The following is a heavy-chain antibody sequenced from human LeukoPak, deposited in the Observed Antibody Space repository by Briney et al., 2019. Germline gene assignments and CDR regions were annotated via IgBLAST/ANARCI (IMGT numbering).Heavy chain of an antibody. CDR2: IWYDGSNK. V-gene: IGHV3-33*01. Sequence: GRSLRLSCAASGFTFSSYGMHWVRQAPGKGLEWVAVIWYDGSNKYYADSVKGRFTISRDNSKNTLYLQMNNLRAEDTAVYYCARYRRFGELGYWGQGTLVTVSS. CDR3: ARYRRFGELGY. J-gene: IGHJ4*02. D-gene: IGHD3-10*01. CDR1: GFTFSSYG.